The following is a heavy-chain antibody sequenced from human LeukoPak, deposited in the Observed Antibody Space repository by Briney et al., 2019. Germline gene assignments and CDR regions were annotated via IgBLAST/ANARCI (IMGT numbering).Heavy chain of an antibody. V-gene: IGHV4-59*01. CDR1: GGSISTYY. CDR3: ARGGAPDY. CDR2: IFHSGST. J-gene: IGHJ4*02. Sequence: PSETLSLTCTVSGGSISTYYWSWIRQPPGKGLEWIGYIFHSGSTNYNPSLKSRVTISIDTSKNQFSLKVSPVTAADTAVYYCARGGAPDYWGQGTLVIVSS. D-gene: IGHD1-26*01.